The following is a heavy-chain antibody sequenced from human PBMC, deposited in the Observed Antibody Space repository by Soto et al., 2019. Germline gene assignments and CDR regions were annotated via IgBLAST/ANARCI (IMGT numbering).Heavy chain of an antibody. CDR3: ARERVAATLYYYGMDV. J-gene: IGHJ6*02. CDR1: GGSISSGGYY. Sequence: SETLSLTCTVSGGSISSGGYYWSWIRQHPGKGLEWIGYIYYSGSTYYNPSLKSRVAISVDTSKNQFSLKLSSVTAADTAVYYCARERVAATLYYYGMDVWGQGTTVPVSS. V-gene: IGHV4-31*03. CDR2: IYYSGST. D-gene: IGHD2-15*01.